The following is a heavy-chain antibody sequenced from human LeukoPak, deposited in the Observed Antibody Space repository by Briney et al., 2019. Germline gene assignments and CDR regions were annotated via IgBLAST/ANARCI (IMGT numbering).Heavy chain of an antibody. CDR1: GVTFRSYS. J-gene: IGHJ6*04. V-gene: IGHV3-21*01. CDR3: TREPYMDV. CDR2: ISSGGSVI. Sequence: GGSLRLSCAASGVTFRSYSRKWVRQAPGKGLEWVSSISSGGSVIYYADSVKGRFTISRDQVKKSVFLQMNSPRAEDTAVYYCTREPYMDVWGRGTAVTVSS.